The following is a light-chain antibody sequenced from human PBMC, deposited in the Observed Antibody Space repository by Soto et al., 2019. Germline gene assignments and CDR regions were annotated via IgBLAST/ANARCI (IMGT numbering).Light chain of an antibody. V-gene: IGLV2-23*01. J-gene: IGLJ2*01. CDR2: EST. CDR1: GSALVNYNL. CDR3: VLYMRSGISV. Sequence: QSALTQPASVSGSPVQSITISCTGTGSALVNYNLVSWYQQPPGQAPRLVIYESTKRPSGVSDRFSGSILGNRAALTITGAQADDESDYYCVLYMRSGISVFGGGTKVTVL.